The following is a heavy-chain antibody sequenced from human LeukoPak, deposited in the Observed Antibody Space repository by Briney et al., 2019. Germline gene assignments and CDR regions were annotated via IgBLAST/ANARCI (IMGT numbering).Heavy chain of an antibody. Sequence: ASVNVSCKASGGTFSSYAISWVRQAPGQGLEWMGGIIPIFGTANYAQKFQGRVTITADESTSTAYMELSSLRSEDTAVYYCARKRVPAYYGMDVWGQGTTVTVSS. CDR2: IIPIFGTA. V-gene: IGHV1-69*01. D-gene: IGHD2-2*01. CDR1: GGTFSSYA. CDR3: ARKRVPAYYGMDV. J-gene: IGHJ6*02.